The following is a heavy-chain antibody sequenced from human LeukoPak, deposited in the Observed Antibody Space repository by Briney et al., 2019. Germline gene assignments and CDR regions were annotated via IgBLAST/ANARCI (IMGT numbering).Heavy chain of an antibody. Sequence: PGGSLRLSCAASGFTFSSYSMNWVRQAPGKGLEWVSSISSSSSYIYYADSVKGRFTISRDNSKNTVDLQLNSLRAEDTAVYYCAKDRRMMSPHYGVDVWGQGTTVTVSS. CDR1: GFTFSSYS. D-gene: IGHD3-16*01. J-gene: IGHJ6*02. CDR2: ISSSSSYI. CDR3: AKDRRMMSPHYGVDV. V-gene: IGHV3-21*01.